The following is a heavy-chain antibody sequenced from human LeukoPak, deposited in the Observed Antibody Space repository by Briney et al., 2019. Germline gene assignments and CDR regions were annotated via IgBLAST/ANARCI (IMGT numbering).Heavy chain of an antibody. Sequence: GGSLRLSCAASGFTFSSYSMNWVRQAPGKGLEWVSVIDSGGSTLHADSVKGRFTISRDNSKNTLHLQMNSLRAEDTAAYYCARGVLGATLDYWGQGTLVTVSS. D-gene: IGHD1-26*01. CDR1: GFTFSSYS. CDR2: IDSGGST. J-gene: IGHJ4*02. V-gene: IGHV3-53*01. CDR3: ARGVLGATLDY.